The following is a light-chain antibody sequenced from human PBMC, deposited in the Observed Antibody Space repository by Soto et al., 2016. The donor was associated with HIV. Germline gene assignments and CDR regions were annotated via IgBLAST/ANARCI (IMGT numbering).Light chain of an antibody. J-gene: IGKJ1*01. V-gene: IGKV1-39*01. CDR1: QILGDR. CDR2: AAS. Sequence: DIQMTQSPSSLSASIGDRVTITCRAGQILGDRLNWYQHKPGKPPNLLIHAASILQSGVPSRFSGSGSGTDYTLTISSLQPEDFATYYCQQSYVFPPTFGQGTRVEI. CDR3: QQSYVFPPT.